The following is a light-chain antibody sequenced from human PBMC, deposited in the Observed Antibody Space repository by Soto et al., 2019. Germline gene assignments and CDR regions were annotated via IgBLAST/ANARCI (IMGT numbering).Light chain of an antibody. J-gene: IGLJ2*01. CDR3: SSYSTSSALV. Sequence: QSVLTQPASVSGSPGQSITISCAGTSADIGAFNYVSWYQQYPGKAPKLLIYDVSNRPSGVSTRFSASKSANTASLTISGLQADDEADYYCSSYSTSSALVFGGGTQLTVL. CDR1: SADIGAFNY. CDR2: DVS. V-gene: IGLV2-14*01.